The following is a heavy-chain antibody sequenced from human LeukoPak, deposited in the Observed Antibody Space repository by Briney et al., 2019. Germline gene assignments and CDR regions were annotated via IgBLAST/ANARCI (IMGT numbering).Heavy chain of an antibody. CDR1: GYTFTSYD. Sequence: ASVKVSCKASGYTFTSYDINWVRQATGQGLEWMGWMNPNSGNTGYAQKFQGRVTMTRNTSISTAYMELSSLRSEDTAVYYCARVLRFNERSGRIPRYWGQGTLVTVSS. J-gene: IGHJ4*02. D-gene: IGHD5-12*01. V-gene: IGHV1-8*01. CDR2: MNPNSGNT. CDR3: ARVLRFNERSGRIPRY.